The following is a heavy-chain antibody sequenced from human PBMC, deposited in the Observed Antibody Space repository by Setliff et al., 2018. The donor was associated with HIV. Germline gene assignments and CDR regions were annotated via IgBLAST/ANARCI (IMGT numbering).Heavy chain of an antibody. Sequence: SETLSLTCTVSGGSIGSTDYYWGWIRQPPGKGLEWIGTIDYSGNTYYNPSLKSRVTISVDTSKNQFSLKLSSVTAADTAVYYRASGGVDFVWGSYSPVPIWGQGTMVTVSS. CDR1: GGSIGSTDYY. CDR2: IDYSGNT. J-gene: IGHJ3*02. V-gene: IGHV4-39*07. CDR3: ASGGVDFVWGSYSPVPI. D-gene: IGHD3-16*01.